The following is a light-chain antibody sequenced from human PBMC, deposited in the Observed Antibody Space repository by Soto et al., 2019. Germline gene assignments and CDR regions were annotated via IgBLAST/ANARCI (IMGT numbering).Light chain of an antibody. CDR3: HEYNTWPWT. V-gene: IGKV3-15*01. J-gene: IGKJ1*01. CDR2: GAS. Sequence: EIVVTKSSATLSVSPGERATLSCRASQSVSSNLAWYQQKPGQAPRVLIYGASTRATGIPARFSGSGSGTEFILTISSLQSEDFAVYYCHEYNTWPWTFGQGTKVDIK. CDR1: QSVSSN.